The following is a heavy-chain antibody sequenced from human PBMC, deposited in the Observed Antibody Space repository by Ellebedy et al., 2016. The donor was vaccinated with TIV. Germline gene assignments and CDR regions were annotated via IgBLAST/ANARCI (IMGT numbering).Heavy chain of an antibody. CDR2: INSDGSST. J-gene: IGHJ4*02. CDR1: GFTFSSYW. Sequence: PGGSLRLSCAASGFTFSSYWMHWVRQAPGKGLVWVSRINSDGSSTNYADSVKGRFTISRDNAKNTLYLQMNSLRAEDTAVYYCASLYGDRTLGDYWGQGTLVTVSS. D-gene: IGHD4-17*01. V-gene: IGHV3-74*01. CDR3: ASLYGDRTLGDY.